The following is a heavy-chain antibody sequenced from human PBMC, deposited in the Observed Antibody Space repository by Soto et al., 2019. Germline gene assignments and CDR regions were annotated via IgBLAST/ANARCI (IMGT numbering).Heavy chain of an antibody. CDR3: VSSRSVPRDMYFGSWSSLDD. D-gene: IGHD3-10*01. J-gene: IGHJ4*02. V-gene: IGHV1-69*01. CDR1: GGA. CDR2: IVPTYRTI. Sequence: QVQLEQSEIEVKKPGSSVKVPCKVSGGAISWVRQAPGQGFEWLAGIVPTYRTIKYGQKFPDRLTITADYMSLTRLRPGDTAAYYCVSSRSVPRDMYFGSWSSLDDWGQGTLV.